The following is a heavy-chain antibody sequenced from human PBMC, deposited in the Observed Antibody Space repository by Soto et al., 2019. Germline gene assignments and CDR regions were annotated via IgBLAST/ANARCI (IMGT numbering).Heavy chain of an antibody. Sequence: SETLSLTCTVSGGSISSYYWSWIRQPPGKGLEWIGYIYYSGSTNYNPSLKSRVTISVDTSKNQFSLKLSSVTPDDTAVYYCVRLIGNSWLDSWGQGTPVT. CDR1: GGSISSYY. J-gene: IGHJ5*01. CDR3: VRLIGNSWLDS. CDR2: IYYSGST. V-gene: IGHV4-59*08.